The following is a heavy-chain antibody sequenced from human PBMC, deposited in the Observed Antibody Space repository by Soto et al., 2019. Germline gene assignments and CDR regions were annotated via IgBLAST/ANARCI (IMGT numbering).Heavy chain of an antibody. CDR2: IYWDDDQ. CDR3: AHKRDVSRGFKS. J-gene: IGHJ5*01. V-gene: IGHV2-5*02. CDR1: GFSFSINGVA. Sequence: QITLKESGPTLVKPTQTLTLTCTFSGFSFSINGVAVGWIRQPPGQALEWLALIYWDDDQRYNPSLKNRHTITKDTSRNQVVLTMTNMDPVDTATYYCAHKRDVSRGFKSWGQGTLVTVSS.